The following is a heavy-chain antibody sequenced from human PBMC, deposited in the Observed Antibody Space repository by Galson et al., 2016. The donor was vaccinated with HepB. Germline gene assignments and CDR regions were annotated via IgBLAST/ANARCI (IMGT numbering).Heavy chain of an antibody. Sequence: SLRLSCAASGFTFNSYWMTWVRQAPGRGLEWVATMKEDGTKRHYADSVKGRFTISRDNAKSSLFLQMDSLRAEDTAVYYCVRDRYSYYYGAGSYLYWGQGTLVTVSS. J-gene: IGHJ4*02. CDR3: VRDRYSYYYGAGSYLY. V-gene: IGHV3-7*03. CDR2: MKEDGTKR. D-gene: IGHD3-10*01. CDR1: GFTFNSYW.